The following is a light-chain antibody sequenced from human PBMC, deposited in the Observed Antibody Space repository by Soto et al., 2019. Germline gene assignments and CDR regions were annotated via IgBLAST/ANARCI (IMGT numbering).Light chain of an antibody. J-gene: IGKJ4*01. CDR2: AAS. Sequence: EIVLTQSPGTLSLSPGERATLSCRASQSVSSGYLAWYQQKPGQAPRLLIYAASTRATGIPDRFSGSASGTDFTLTISRLEPEDFAVYYCQQCLNWPAFCGGTKVEIK. CDR3: QQCLNWPA. V-gene: IGKV3D-20*02. CDR1: QSVSSGY.